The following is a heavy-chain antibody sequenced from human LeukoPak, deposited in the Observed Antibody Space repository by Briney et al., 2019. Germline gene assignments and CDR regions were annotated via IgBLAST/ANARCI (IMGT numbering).Heavy chain of an antibody. CDR3: AKDRYSSGWYVPNYYYYYYGMDV. D-gene: IGHD6-19*01. CDR2: ISYDGSNK. Sequence: GGSLRLSCAASGFTFSSYGMHWVRQAPGKGLEWVAVISYDGSNKYYADSVKGRFTISRDNSKNTLYLQVNSLRAEDTAVYYCAKDRYSSGWYVPNYYYYYYGMDVWGKGTTVTVSS. CDR1: GFTFSSYG. J-gene: IGHJ6*04. V-gene: IGHV3-30*18.